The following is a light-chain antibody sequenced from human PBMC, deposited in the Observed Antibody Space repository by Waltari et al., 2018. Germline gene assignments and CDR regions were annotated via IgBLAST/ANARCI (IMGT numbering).Light chain of an antibody. CDR3: LLYYGDAQLGV. V-gene: IGLV7-43*01. CDR1: TGAVTSGYY. J-gene: IGLJ3*02. CDR2: SIS. Sequence: QTVVTQEPSLTVSPGGTVTRTCASSTGAVTSGYYPNWFQQKPGQAPRSLIYSISKKHSWTPARFSGSLLGGKAALTLSGAQPEDEAEYYCLLYYGDAQLGVFGGGT.